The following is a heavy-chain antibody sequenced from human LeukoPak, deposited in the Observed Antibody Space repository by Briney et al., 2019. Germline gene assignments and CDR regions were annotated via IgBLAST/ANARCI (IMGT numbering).Heavy chain of an antibody. J-gene: IGHJ4*02. Sequence: GGSLRLSCAASGFTFSSYEMHWVRQAPRKGLEWVSYISSGGTTIYYADSVKGRFTISRDNAKNSLYLQMNSLRADDTAVYYCARDYGGSSPFDYWGQGTLVTVSS. V-gene: IGHV3-48*03. CDR2: ISSGGTTI. D-gene: IGHD4-23*01. CDR3: ARDYGGSSPFDY. CDR1: GFTFSSYE.